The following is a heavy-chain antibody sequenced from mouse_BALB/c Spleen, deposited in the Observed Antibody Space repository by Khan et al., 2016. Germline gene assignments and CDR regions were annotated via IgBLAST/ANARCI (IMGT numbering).Heavy chain of an antibody. CDR3: ARLHYYGRLAY. CDR2: INPASSTI. CDR1: GFDFSRYW. Sequence: EVKLLESGGGLVQPGGSLKLSCAASGFDFSRYWMSWVRQAPGKGLEWIGEINPASSTINYTPSLKDKFIISRDNAKNTLYLQMSKVRSEDTALYDCARLHYYGRLAYWGQGTLVTVSA. D-gene: IGHD1-2*01. J-gene: IGHJ3*01. V-gene: IGHV4-1*02.